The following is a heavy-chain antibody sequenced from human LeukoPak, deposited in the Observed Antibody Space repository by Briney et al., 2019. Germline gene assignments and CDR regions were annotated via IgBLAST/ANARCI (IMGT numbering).Heavy chain of an antibody. CDR1: GFTFNNYA. Sequence: GGSLRLSCAASGFTFNNYAMNWVRQAPGKGLEWVSYISSSGSTIYYADSVKGRVTISRDNAKNSLYLQMNSLRAEDTAVYYCAELGITMIGGVWGKGTTVTISS. CDR3: AELGITMIGGV. V-gene: IGHV3-48*03. CDR2: ISSSGSTI. D-gene: IGHD3-10*02. J-gene: IGHJ6*04.